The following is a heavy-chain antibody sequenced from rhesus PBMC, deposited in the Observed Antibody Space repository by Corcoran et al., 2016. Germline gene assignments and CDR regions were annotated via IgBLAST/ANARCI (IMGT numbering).Heavy chain of an antibody. V-gene: IGHV4-127*01. CDR1: GYSISSAYA. Sequence: QVQLQESGPGLGKPSETLARSCDVSGYSISSAYAWNWIPQPPGKGLDGSGYIGGSSGSTAYNASHKNRVTISKDTSRNQFSLTLSSVTAADTAVYHCARVNTYHAFDFWGQGLRVTVAS. D-gene: IGHD2-15*01. CDR2: IGGSSGST. J-gene: IGHJ3*01. CDR3: ARVNTYHAFDF.